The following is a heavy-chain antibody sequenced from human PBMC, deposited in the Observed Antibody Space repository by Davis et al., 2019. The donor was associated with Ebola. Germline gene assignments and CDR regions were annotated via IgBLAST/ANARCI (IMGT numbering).Heavy chain of an antibody. V-gene: IGHV3-33*01. J-gene: IGHJ4*02. D-gene: IGHD3-22*01. CDR3: ARDRGDSSGYYYVDY. CDR2: IWYDGSNK. CDR1: GFTFSSYG. Sequence: GESLKISCAASGFTFSSYGMHWVRQAPGKGLEWVALIWYDGSNKYYADSVKGRFTISRDNSKNTLYLQMNSLRAEDTAVYYCARDRGDSSGYYYVDYWGQGTLVTVSS.